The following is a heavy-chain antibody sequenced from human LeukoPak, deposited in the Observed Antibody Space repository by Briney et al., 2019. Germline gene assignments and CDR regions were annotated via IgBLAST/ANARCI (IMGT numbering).Heavy chain of an antibody. Sequence: GGSLRLSCAASGFTFSSYAMSWVRQAPGKGLEWVSYISSSGSTIYYADSVKGRFTISRDNAKNSPYLQMNSLRAEDTAVYCAELGITMIGGVWGKGTTVTISS. J-gene: IGHJ6*04. V-gene: IGHV3-48*04. D-gene: IGHD3-10*02. CDR3: AELGITMIGGV. CDR2: ISSSGSTI. CDR1: GFTFSSYA.